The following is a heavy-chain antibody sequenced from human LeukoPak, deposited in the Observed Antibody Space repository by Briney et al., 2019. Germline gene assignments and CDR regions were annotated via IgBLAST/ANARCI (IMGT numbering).Heavy chain of an antibody. CDR2: QSDTGYYR. D-gene: IGHD2-8*01. CDR3: ARKWHGGFDI. V-gene: IGHV3-23*01. J-gene: IGHJ3*02. CDR1: GFTFGDFA. Sequence: GRSLRLSCTASGFTFGDFAMSWVRQAPGKGLEWVSNQSDTGYYRNYADSAKGRFTISRDNSKNTLWLQMNSLRVEDTAVYYCARKWHGGFDIWSQGAMVTVSS.